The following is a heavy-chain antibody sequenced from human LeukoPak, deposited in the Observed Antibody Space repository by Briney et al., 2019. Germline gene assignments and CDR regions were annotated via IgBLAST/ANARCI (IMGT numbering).Heavy chain of an antibody. J-gene: IGHJ6*02. CDR2: ISASGGST. CDR3: AKVGCSSTSCYTGHYYYGMDV. V-gene: IGHV3-23*01. Sequence: PGGSLRLSCAASGFTFSSSAMSWVRQVPGKGLEWVSGISASGGSTYYADSVRGRFTISRDNSKNTLYVQMNSLRDEDTAVYYCAKVGCSSTSCYTGHYYYGMDVWGQGTTVTVSS. D-gene: IGHD2-2*02. CDR1: GFTFSSSA.